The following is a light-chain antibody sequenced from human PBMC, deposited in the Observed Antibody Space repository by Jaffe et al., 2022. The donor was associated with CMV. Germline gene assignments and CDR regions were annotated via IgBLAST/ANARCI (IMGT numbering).Light chain of an antibody. Sequence: DIQMTQSPSSLSASEGDRVTITCRASQSISNFLNWYQQRPGKPPKLLIYATSTLQSGVPSRFSGSGSGTDFTLTISSLHPEDFATYFCQQSFKTPRTFGQGTKVEMK. J-gene: IGKJ1*01. CDR1: QSISNF. CDR2: ATS. CDR3: QQSFKTPRT. V-gene: IGKV1-39*01.